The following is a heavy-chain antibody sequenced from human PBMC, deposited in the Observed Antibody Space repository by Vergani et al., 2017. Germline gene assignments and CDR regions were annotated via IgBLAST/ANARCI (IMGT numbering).Heavy chain of an antibody. V-gene: IGHV3-48*03. CDR1: GFPFSGFE. CDR2: IRSSGGTI. D-gene: IGHD3-3*01. J-gene: IGHJ5*02. CDR3: ARGSYDFWRRYNWIDP. Sequence: EVQLVESGGGWLQPGGSLRLSCAASGFPFSGFEMNWVRRAPGKGLEWVSYIRSSGGTIYYADSVRGRFTISRDNAKNSLYLKMNSLRAEDTAVYYCARGSYDFWRRYNWIDPWGQGTLVTVAS.